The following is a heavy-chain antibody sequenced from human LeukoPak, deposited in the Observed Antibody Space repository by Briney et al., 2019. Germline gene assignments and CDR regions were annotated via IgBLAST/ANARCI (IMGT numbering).Heavy chain of an antibody. Sequence: PSETLSLTCTVSGDSISSYYWSWIRQPPGKGLEWIGFIFYSGSTNYNPSLKSRVTISVDTSKNQFSLKLSSVTAADTAVYYCARAPVTAVAGMDYYYGMDVWGQGTTVTVSS. CDR1: GDSISSYY. CDR3: ARAPVTAVAGMDYYYGMDV. D-gene: IGHD6-19*01. V-gene: IGHV4-59*01. CDR2: IFYSGST. J-gene: IGHJ6*02.